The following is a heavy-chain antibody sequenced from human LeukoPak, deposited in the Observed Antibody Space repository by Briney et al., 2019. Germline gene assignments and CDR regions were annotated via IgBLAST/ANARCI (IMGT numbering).Heavy chain of an antibody. Sequence: SETLSLTCTVSGGSISFYWSWFRQSPGKGLEWIGQIYQSGSTDYNPSLRSRVTISRDTSKNQFSLQLTSVTAADTAVYYCARHSDRWRYAMDVWGQGTKVTVS. V-gene: IGHV4-59*08. D-gene: IGHD2-21*01. CDR3: ARHSDRWRYAMDV. CDR1: GGSISFY. CDR2: IYQSGST. J-gene: IGHJ6*02.